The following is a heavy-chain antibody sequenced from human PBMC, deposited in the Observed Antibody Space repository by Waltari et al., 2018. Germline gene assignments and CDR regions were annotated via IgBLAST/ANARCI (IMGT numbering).Heavy chain of an antibody. D-gene: IGHD4-4*01. CDR1: GFTFSSYS. CDR2: ISSSSSTI. J-gene: IGHJ6*02. CDR3: ARATTVTTKGSKEGDYGMDV. V-gene: IGHV3-48*01. Sequence: EVQLVESGGGLVQPGGSLRLSCAASGFTFSSYSMNWVRQAPGKGLEWVSYISSSSSTIYYADSVKGRFTISRDNAKNSLYLQMNSLRAEDTAVYYCARATTVTTKGSKEGDYGMDVWGQGTTVTVSS.